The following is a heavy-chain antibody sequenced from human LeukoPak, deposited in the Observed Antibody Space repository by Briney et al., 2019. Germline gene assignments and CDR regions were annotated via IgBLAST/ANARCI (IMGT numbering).Heavy chain of an antibody. CDR2: IRYDGSNK. J-gene: IGHJ6*03. CDR3: ARDHRGSGSRYYYYYMDV. CDR1: GFTFSSYG. Sequence: GVSLRLSCAASGFTFSSYGIHWVRQAPGKGLEWVAFIRYDGSNKYYTDSVKGRFTISRDNSKNTLYLQMNSLRAEDTAVYYCARDHRGSGSRYYYYYMDVWGKGTTVTISS. V-gene: IGHV3-30*02. D-gene: IGHD3-10*01.